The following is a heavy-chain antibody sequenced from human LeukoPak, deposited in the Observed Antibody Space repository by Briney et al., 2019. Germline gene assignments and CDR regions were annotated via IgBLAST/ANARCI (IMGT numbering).Heavy chain of an antibody. CDR3: ASRKLGNDY. D-gene: IGHD7-27*01. V-gene: IGHV4-59*01. CDR1: GGSISGYY. J-gene: IGHJ4*02. CDR2: IYYTGT. Sequence: SETLSLTCTVSGGSISGYYWSWIRQSPGKGLEWIGYIYYTGTSYNPSLKSRVTISADTSKNQFSLKLISVTAADTAVYYCASRKLGNDYWGQGTLVTVSS.